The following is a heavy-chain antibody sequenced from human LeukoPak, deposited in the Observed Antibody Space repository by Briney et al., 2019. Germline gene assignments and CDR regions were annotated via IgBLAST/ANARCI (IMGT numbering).Heavy chain of an antibody. D-gene: IGHD6-19*01. CDR1: GGSFSGYY. J-gene: IGHJ3*02. CDR2: INHSGST. CDR3: ARAGWYYAFDI. Sequence: SETLSLTCAVYGGSFSGYYWSWIRQPPGKGLEWIGEINHSGSTNYNPSLKSRVTISVDTSKNQFSLKLSSVTAADTAVYYCARAGWYYAFDIWGQGTMVTVSS. V-gene: IGHV4-34*01.